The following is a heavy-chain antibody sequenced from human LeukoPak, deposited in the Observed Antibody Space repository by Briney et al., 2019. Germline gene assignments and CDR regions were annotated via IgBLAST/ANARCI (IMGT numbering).Heavy chain of an antibody. J-gene: IGHJ4*02. CDR1: GGSISSGSYS. CDR2: IYTSGST. Sequence: PSETLSLTRTVSGGSISSGSYSWSWIRQPAGKGLEWIGRIYTSGSTNYNPSLKSRVTISVDTSKNQFSMKLSSVTAADTAVYYCASSTGSGSYYPLFDYWGQGTLVTVSS. V-gene: IGHV4-61*02. D-gene: IGHD3-10*01. CDR3: ASSTGSGSYYPLFDY.